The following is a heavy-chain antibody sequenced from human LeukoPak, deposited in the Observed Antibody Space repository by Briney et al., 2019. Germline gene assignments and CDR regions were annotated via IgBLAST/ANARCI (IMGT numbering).Heavy chain of an antibody. CDR3: AKGFNYYASGSHFDS. J-gene: IGHJ4*02. Sequence: GGSLRLSCAASGFTFNSHVMNWVRQAPRNWLAWVSGIIGSGRSTYYADSVKGRFSISRDNSKNTVYLRMNSLRVEDTAVYFCAKGFNYYASGSHFDSWGQGTLVTVSS. D-gene: IGHD3-10*01. CDR1: GFTFNSHV. CDR2: IIGSGRST. V-gene: IGHV3-23*01.